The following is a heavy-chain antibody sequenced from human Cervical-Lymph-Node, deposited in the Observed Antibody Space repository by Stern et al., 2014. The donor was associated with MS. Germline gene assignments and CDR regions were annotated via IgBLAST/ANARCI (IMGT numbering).Heavy chain of an antibody. CDR3: ARGSDT. V-gene: IGHV3-7*01. CDR2: IKEDGSET. CDR1: GFTFSSYW. D-gene: IGHD2-15*01. J-gene: IGHJ5*02. Sequence: EVQLVQSGGGLVQPGGSLRLSCAASGFTFSSYWMNWVRQAPGKGLEWVANIKEDGSETYYVDSGKGRFTISRDHAKNSLYLQMNSLRAEDTAVYYCARGSDTWGQGTLVTVSS.